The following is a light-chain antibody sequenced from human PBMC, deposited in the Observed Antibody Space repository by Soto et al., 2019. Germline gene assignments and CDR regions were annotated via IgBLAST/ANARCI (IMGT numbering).Light chain of an antibody. Sequence: EIVLTQSPGTLSVSPGERATLSCRASQTVRNNHLAWYQQMPGQAPRLLIYGASSRAADIPDRFSGSLGSTDLDVCFNMLEPLYFAVYFCPHGFNSPITFGRGTESVIK. CDR2: GAS. CDR1: QTVRNNH. J-gene: IGKJ4*01. V-gene: IGKV3-20*01. CDR3: PHGFNSPIT.